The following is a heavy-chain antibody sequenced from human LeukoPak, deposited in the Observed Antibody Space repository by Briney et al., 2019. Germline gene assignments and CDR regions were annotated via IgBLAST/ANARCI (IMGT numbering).Heavy chain of an antibody. Sequence: SETLSLTCTVSGGSISSYCWSWIRQPPGKGLEWIGYIYYSGSTNYNPSLKSRVTISVDTSKNQFSLKLSSVTAADTAVYYCARDLDDILFYYWGQGTLVTVSS. D-gene: IGHD3-9*01. CDR3: ARDLDDILFYY. V-gene: IGHV4-59*01. CDR2: IYYSGST. J-gene: IGHJ4*02. CDR1: GGSISSYC.